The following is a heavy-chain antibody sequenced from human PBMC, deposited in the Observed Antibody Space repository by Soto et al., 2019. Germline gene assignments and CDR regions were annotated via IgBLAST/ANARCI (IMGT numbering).Heavy chain of an antibody. Sequence: SKNLYLTSAVYRGCIDRSYWCWIRQPPGKGLEWIGYIYYSGSTYYNPSLKSRVTISVDTSKNQFSLKLSSVTAADTAVYYCAREATIAARLDSWGQGTLVTVS. D-gene: IGHD6-6*01. CDR1: RGCIDRSY. V-gene: IGHV4-59*12. CDR2: IYYSGST. CDR3: AREATIAARLDS. J-gene: IGHJ4*02.